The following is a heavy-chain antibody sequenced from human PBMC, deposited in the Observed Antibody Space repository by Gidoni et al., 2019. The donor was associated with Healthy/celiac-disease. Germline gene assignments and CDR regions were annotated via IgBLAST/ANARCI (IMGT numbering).Heavy chain of an antibody. Sequence: QVQLQQWGAGLLKPSETLSLTCAVYGGSFSGYYWSWIRQPPGKGLEWIGEINHSGSTNYNPSLKSRVTISVDTSKNQFSLKLSSVTAADTAVYYCARGAPAVRGVSKIFDYWGQGTLVTVSS. CDR3: ARGAPAVRGVSKIFDY. V-gene: IGHV4-34*01. D-gene: IGHD3-10*01. J-gene: IGHJ4*02. CDR2: INHSGST. CDR1: GGSFSGYY.